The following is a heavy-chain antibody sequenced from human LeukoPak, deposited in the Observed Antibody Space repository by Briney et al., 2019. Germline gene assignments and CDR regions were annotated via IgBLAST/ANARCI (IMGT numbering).Heavy chain of an antibody. D-gene: IGHD6-19*01. CDR3: ATQVAGGPLDY. CDR2: IYYAGRT. CDR1: GGSISSTTYY. V-gene: IGHV4-39*01. Sequence: PSETLSLTCAVSGGSISSTTYYWAWIRQPPGKGLEWIGSIYYAGRTHYIPSLKSRVTISLDTSKNQFSLSLSSVTAADTAVYYCATQVAGGPLDYWGQGTLVTVSS. J-gene: IGHJ4*02.